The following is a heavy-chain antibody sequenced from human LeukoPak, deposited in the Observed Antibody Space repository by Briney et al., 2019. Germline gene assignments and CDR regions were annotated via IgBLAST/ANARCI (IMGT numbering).Heavy chain of an antibody. V-gene: IGHV4-59*08. CDR3: ARQKGAAANDY. Sequence: PSETLSLTCTVSGGSISSYYWSWIRQPPGKGLEWIGYIYYSGSTNYNPSLKSRVTISVDTSKNQFSLKLSSVTAADTAVYYCARQKGAAANDYWGQGTLVTVSS. CDR1: GGSISSYY. J-gene: IGHJ4*02. D-gene: IGHD2-2*01. CDR2: IYYSGST.